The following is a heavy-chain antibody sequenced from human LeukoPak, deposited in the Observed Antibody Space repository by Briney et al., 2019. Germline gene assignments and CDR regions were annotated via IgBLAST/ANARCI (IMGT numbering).Heavy chain of an antibody. CDR1: GGSVGSGDYS. V-gene: IGHV4-30-2*01. CDR3: ARALGYYSSGSPYFDF. D-gene: IGHD3-10*01. CDR2: IYHSGTT. J-gene: IGHJ4*02. Sequence: HPSETLSLTCAVSGGSVGSGDYSWNWIRQPPGKGLEWIGYIYHSGTTYYNPSLKSRVTISVDRSKNQFSLQLSSVTAADTALYFCARALGYYSSGSPYFDFWGQGTLVSVSS.